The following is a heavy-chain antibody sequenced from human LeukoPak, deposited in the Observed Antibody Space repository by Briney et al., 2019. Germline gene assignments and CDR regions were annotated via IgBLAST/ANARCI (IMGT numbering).Heavy chain of an antibody. CDR2: IYYTGST. J-gene: IGHJ3*02. V-gene: IGHV4-59*01. Sequence: PSETLSLTCTVSDGSISGYYWNWIRHPPGKGLEWIGYIYYTGSTNYNPSLKSRVTISVDTSKNQFSLKLSSVTAADTAVYYCARSGYRYGADALDIWGQGTMVTVSS. CDR3: ARSGYRYGADALDI. CDR1: DGSISGYY. D-gene: IGHD5-18*01.